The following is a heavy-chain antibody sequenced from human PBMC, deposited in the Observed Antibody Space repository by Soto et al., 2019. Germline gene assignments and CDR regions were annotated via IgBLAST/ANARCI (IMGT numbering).Heavy chain of an antibody. CDR1: GFSVSNNY. V-gene: IGHV3-53*04. CDR2: IYSDDST. J-gene: IGHJ4*02. D-gene: IGHD3-3*01. CDR3: AGFVMYGLFGY. Sequence: EVQLVESGGGLVQPGGSLRLSCAASGFSVSNNYMGWVRQAPGKGLEWVSVIYSDDSTYYADSVKGRFTISRHNSKITLFPHMITRRPEDPAFYYGAGFVMYGLFGYWREGSLVNVSS.